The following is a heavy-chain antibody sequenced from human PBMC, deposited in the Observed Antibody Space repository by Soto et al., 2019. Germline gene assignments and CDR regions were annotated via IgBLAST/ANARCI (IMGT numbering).Heavy chain of an antibody. CDR2: IKQDGSEK. V-gene: IGHV3-7*01. CDR3: ARRNVGTHGDLDY. CDR1: GFILSNYW. D-gene: IGHD1-26*01. Sequence: PGGSLRLSCAASGFILSNYWMTWVRQAPGKGLEWVANIKQDGSEKYYVDSVKGRFTISRDNAKKSLFLQMNSLRAGDTAVYYCARRNVGTHGDLDYWGQGTLVTVSS. J-gene: IGHJ4*02.